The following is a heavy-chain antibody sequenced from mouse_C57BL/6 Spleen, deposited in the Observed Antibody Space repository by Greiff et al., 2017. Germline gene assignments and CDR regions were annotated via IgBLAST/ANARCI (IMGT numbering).Heavy chain of an antibody. CDR3: ARRDFYSSRYLFMDY. D-gene: IGHD1-1*01. Sequence: VQLQQPGAELVKPGASVKLSCKASGYTFTSYWMQWVKQRPGQGLEWIGEIDPSDCYTTYNQKVKGKATLTVDTSSSTAYMQLSSVTSVKSAVYYCARRDFYSSRYLFMDYWGQGTSVTVSS. CDR1: GYTFTSYW. CDR2: IDPSDCYT. J-gene: IGHJ4*01. V-gene: IGHV1-50*01.